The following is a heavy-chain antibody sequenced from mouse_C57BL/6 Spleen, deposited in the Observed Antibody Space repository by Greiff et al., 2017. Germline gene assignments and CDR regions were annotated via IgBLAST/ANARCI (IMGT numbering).Heavy chain of an antibody. J-gene: IGHJ3*01. CDR3: ARLGESTSAWFAY. CDR2: ISNLAYSI. CDR1: GFTFSDYG. Sequence: EVMLVESGGGLVQPGGSLKLSCAASGFTFSDYGMAWVRQAPRKGPEWVAFISNLAYSIYYADTVTGRFTISRENAKNTLSLELSSLRSEDPAMYYCARLGESTSAWFAYWGQGTLVTVSA. D-gene: IGHD2-14*01. V-gene: IGHV5-15*01.